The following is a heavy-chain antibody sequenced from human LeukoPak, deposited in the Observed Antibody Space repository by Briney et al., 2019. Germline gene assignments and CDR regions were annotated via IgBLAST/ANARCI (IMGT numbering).Heavy chain of an antibody. CDR3: ARPWDARLNFDY. V-gene: IGHV3-66*02. CDR1: GFTISRNY. Sequence: EGSLRLSCAASGFTISRNYMNWVRQAPGKGLEWVAVIYSGGTTYYADSVKGRFTISRDNSKNTLYLQMDSLRVEDTAVYYCARPWDARLNFDYWGQGTLVTVSS. J-gene: IGHJ4*02. D-gene: IGHD1-26*01. CDR2: IYSGGTT.